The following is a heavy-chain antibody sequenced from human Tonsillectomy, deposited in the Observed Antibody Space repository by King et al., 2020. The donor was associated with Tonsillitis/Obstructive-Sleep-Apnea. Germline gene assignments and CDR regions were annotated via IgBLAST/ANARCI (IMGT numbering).Heavy chain of an antibody. D-gene: IGHD2-8*01. J-gene: IGHJ3*02. CDR3: AKDRGLYVDDGFDI. CDR2: INAGNGNT. V-gene: IGHV1-3*01. Sequence: QLVQSGAEVKKPGASVKVSCKASGYTFTAMHWVRPAPGQRLEWMGWINAGNGNTKYSQKFQGRVTITRDTSANTAYMELSSLRSEDTAVYYCAKDRGLYVDDGFDIWGQGTMVTVSS. CDR1: GYTFTA.